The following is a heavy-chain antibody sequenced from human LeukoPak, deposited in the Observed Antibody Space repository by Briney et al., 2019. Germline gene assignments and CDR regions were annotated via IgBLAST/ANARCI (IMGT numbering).Heavy chain of an antibody. Sequence: ATVKVSCTASGYTFTSYGISWVRQAPGQGLEWMGWISAYNGNTNYAQKLQGRVTMTTDTSTSTAYMELRSLRSDDTAVYYCARDRGYFLGYCSSTSCYHWFDPWGQGTLVTVS. CDR1: GYTFTSYG. V-gene: IGHV1-18*01. J-gene: IGHJ5*02. CDR3: ARDRGYFLGYCSSTSCYHWFDP. CDR2: ISAYNGNT. D-gene: IGHD2-2*01.